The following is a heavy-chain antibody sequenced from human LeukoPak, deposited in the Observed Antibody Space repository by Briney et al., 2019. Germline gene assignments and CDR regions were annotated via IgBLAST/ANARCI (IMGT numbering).Heavy chain of an antibody. V-gene: IGHV3-23*01. D-gene: IGHD3-3*01. J-gene: IGHJ5*02. CDR3: AKGSNDFRSGYLPGFDP. CDR2: ISGSGGTT. Sequence: PGGSLRLSCAASGFTFSSYAMSWVRQAPGKGLEWVSAISGSGGTTYYADSVKGRFTISRDNSKNTLYLKMYSLRAEDTAVYYCAKGSNDFRSGYLPGFDPWGQGTLVTVSS. CDR1: GFTFSSYA.